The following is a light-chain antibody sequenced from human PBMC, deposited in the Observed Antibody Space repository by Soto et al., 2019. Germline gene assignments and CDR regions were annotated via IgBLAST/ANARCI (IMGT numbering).Light chain of an antibody. CDR3: QQSYNSFT. CDR1: QSISRY. Sequence: DIQMTQSPSSLSASVGDRVNISCRASQSISRYLNWYQHKPGKAPKVLIHAAYTLQSGVPSRFNGSGSGTDFTLIISGLQPEDSATYYCQQSYNSFTFGPGTKVDIK. CDR2: AAY. J-gene: IGKJ3*01. V-gene: IGKV1-39*01.